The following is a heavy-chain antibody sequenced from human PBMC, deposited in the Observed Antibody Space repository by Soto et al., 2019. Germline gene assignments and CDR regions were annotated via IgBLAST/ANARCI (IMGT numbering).Heavy chain of an antibody. CDR1: GFTFSSYA. CDR3: AKDLYYYDFSIDDS. Sequence: GGSLRLSCTASGFTFSSYAMHWVRQAPGRGLEWVAVVSYDGSIENYVDSVRGRFTISRDNSKNTVFLQMNSLRVEDTAVYYCAKDLYYYDFSIDDSWGQGTLVTVSS. J-gene: IGHJ5*02. CDR2: VSYDGSIE. V-gene: IGHV3-30*18. D-gene: IGHD3-16*01.